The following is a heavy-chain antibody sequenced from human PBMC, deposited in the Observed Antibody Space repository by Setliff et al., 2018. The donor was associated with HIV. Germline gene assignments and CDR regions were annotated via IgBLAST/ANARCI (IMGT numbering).Heavy chain of an antibody. Sequence: SVKVSCKASGGTFSSYAISWVRQAPGQGLEWMGGIIPIFGTANYAQKFQGRVTITADESTSTAYMELSSLRSEDTAAYYCARPSDTAMVTVGYYYYGIDVWGQGTTVTVSS. V-gene: IGHV1-69*13. CDR1: GGTFSSYA. J-gene: IGHJ6*02. D-gene: IGHD5-18*01. CDR2: IIPIFGTA. CDR3: ARPSDTAMVTVGYYYYGIDV.